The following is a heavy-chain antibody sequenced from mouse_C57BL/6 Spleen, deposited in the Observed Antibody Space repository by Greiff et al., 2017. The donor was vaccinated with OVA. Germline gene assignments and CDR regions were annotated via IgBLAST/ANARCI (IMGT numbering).Heavy chain of an antibody. CDR1: GFTFSSYG. Sequence: DVKLVESGGDLVKPGGSLKLSCAASGFTFSSYGMYWVRQPPDKRLEWVATISRGGSYTYYPASVKGRFTISRDNAKNSMYLQRSSLKSEDTAMYYCARHRDYGSSYGFSYWGHGTLVTVSA. D-gene: IGHD1-1*01. CDR2: ISRGGSYT. CDR3: ARHRDYGSSYGFSY. V-gene: IGHV5-6*02. J-gene: IGHJ3*01.